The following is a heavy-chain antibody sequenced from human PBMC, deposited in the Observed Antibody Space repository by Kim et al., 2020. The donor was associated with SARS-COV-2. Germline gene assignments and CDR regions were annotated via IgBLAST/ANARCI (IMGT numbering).Heavy chain of an antibody. CDR3: ARQALWLASAEYYYYGMDV. CDR2: IYPGDSDT. J-gene: IGHJ6*02. Sequence: GESLKISCKGSGYSFTSYWIGWVRQMPGKGLEWMGIIYPGDSDTRYSPSFQGQVTISADKSISTAYLQWSSLKASDTAMYYCARQALWLASAEYYYYGMDVWGQGTTVTVSS. CDR1: GYSFTSYW. D-gene: IGHD5-18*01. V-gene: IGHV5-51*01.